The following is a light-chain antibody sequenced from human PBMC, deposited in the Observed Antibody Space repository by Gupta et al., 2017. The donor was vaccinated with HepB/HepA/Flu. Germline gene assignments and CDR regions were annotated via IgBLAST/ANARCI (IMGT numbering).Light chain of an antibody. Sequence: DIVLTLSPATLSVSPGERATLTCRASQGIRNNLAWYQQKPGQAPRLLIYDASTRTTGIPARFSGSGSGTEFTLTISSLQSEDIAVYYCQHYDHRPALFGQGTKVEIK. CDR1: QGIRNN. J-gene: IGKJ1*01. CDR2: DAS. CDR3: QHYDHRPAL. V-gene: IGKV3-15*01.